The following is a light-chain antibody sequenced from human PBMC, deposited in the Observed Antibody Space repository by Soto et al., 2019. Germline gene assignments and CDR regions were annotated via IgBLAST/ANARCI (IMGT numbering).Light chain of an antibody. CDR1: QSFSSY. J-gene: IGKJ5*01. CDR3: QQRSNWPSIT. Sequence: EIVLTQSPATLSLSPGEISTLSCRSSQSFSSYLAWYQQKPGQAPRLLIYDASNRATGIPARFSGSGSGTDFTLTINSLEPEDFAVYYCQQRSNWPSITFGQGTRLEIK. CDR2: DAS. V-gene: IGKV3-11*01.